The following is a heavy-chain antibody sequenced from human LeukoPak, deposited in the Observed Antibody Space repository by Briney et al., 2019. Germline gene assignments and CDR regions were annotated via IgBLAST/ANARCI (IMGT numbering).Heavy chain of an antibody. V-gene: IGHV4-38-2*02. D-gene: IGHD6-13*01. CDR1: GYSISSGYY. J-gene: IGHJ4*02. CDR2: IYHSGST. CDR3: ASDRSSWNPGAPY. Sequence: PSETLSLTCTVSGYSISSGYYWGWIRQPPGKGLEWIGSIYHSGSTYYNPSLKSRVTISVDTSKNQFSLKLSSVTAADTAVYYCASDRSSWNPGAPYWGQGTLVTVSS.